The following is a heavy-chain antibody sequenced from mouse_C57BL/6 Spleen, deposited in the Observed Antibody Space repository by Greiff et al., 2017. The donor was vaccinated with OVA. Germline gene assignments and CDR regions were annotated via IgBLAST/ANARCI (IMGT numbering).Heavy chain of an antibody. Sequence: QVQLQQPGAELVKPGASVKLSCKASGYTFTSYWMHWVKQRPGQGLEWIGMIHPNSGSTNYNEKFKSKATLTVDNSSSTPYMQLSSLTSEDSAVYYCARWGDYDEFAYWGQGTLVTVSA. CDR3: ARWGDYDEFAY. CDR1: GYTFTSYW. V-gene: IGHV1-64*01. D-gene: IGHD2-4*01. CDR2: IHPNSGST. J-gene: IGHJ3*01.